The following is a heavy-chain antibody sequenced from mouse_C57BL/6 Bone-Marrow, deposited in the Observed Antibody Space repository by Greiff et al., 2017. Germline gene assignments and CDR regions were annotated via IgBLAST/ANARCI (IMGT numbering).Heavy chain of an antibody. V-gene: IGHV1-80*01. D-gene: IGHD1-1*01. Sequence: QVQLQQSGAELVKPGASVKISCKASGYAFSSYWMNWVKQRPGKGLEWIGQIYPGDGDTNYNGKFKGKATLTADKSSSTAYMQLSSLTSEDSAVYFCARGGGLQRRTYYFDYWGQGTTLTVSS. CDR1: GYAFSSYW. CDR2: IYPGDGDT. CDR3: ARGGGLQRRTYYFDY. J-gene: IGHJ2*01.